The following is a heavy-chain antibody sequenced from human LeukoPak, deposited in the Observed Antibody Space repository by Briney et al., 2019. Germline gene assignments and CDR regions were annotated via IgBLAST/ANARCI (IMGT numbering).Heavy chain of an antibody. CDR3: ARHLLRTSTSFDY. D-gene: IGHD1-14*01. V-gene: IGHV4-39*07. Sequence: SETLSLTCTVSSGSISSSGYYWGWIRQPPGKGLEWIGSVYYSGSTYYNPSLRGRVTISIDTSKNQFSLKLSSVTAADTAVYYCARHLLRTSTSFDYWDQGNLVTVSS. J-gene: IGHJ4*02. CDR1: SGSISSSGYY. CDR2: VYYSGST.